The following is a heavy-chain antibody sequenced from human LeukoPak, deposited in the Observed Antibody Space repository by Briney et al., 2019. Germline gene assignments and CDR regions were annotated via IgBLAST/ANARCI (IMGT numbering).Heavy chain of an antibody. Sequence: GGSLRLSCAASGFTFSSYEMNWVRQAPGKGLEWVSYISSSGSTIYYADSVKGRFTISRDNAKNSLYLQMNSLRAEDTAVYYCARVPRDRQVFDYWGQGTLVTVSS. CDR1: GFTFSSYE. D-gene: IGHD5-24*01. V-gene: IGHV3-48*03. J-gene: IGHJ4*02. CDR2: ISSSGSTI. CDR3: ARVPRDRQVFDY.